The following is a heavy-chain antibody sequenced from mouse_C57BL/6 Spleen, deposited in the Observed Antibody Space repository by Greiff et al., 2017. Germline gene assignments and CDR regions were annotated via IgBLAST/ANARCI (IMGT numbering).Heavy chain of an antibody. Sequence: VKLMESGAELVKPGASVKMSCKASGYTFTSYWITWVKQRPGQGLEWIGDIYPGSGSTNYNEKFKSKATLTVDTSSSTAYMQLSSLTSEDSAVYYCARFYYDYDGLNAMDYWGQGTSVTVSS. D-gene: IGHD2-4*01. CDR2: IYPGSGST. V-gene: IGHV1-55*01. CDR3: ARFYYDYDGLNAMDY. CDR1: GYTFTSYW. J-gene: IGHJ4*01.